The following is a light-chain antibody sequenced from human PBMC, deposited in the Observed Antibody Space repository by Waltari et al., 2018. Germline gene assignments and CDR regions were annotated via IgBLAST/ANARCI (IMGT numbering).Light chain of an antibody. V-gene: IGKV3-20*01. CDR3: QQYGSSWYT. J-gene: IGKJ2*01. Sequence: EIVLTQSPGTLSLSPGERATLSCRASQTGGSSDLGWYQQKPGQAPRLLIYGTSSRATDIPDRFSGSGSGTEFTLTINRLEPEDFAVYYCQQYGSSWYTFGQGTKLEIK. CDR2: GTS. CDR1: QTGGSSD.